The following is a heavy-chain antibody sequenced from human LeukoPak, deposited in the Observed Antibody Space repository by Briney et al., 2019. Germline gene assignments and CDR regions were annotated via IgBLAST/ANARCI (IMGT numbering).Heavy chain of an antibody. V-gene: IGHV3-23*01. CDR2: ISGSGGTT. J-gene: IGHJ4*02. D-gene: IGHD7-27*01. CDR1: GVSIGGDDY. CDR3: AKDRPLNWGYYFDY. Sequence: PSETLSLTCSVSGVSIGGDDYWSWVRQPPGKGLEWVSAISGSGGTTYYADSVKGRFTISRDTSKNTLYLQMNSLRAEDTAVYYCAKDRPLNWGYYFDYWGQGTLVTVSS.